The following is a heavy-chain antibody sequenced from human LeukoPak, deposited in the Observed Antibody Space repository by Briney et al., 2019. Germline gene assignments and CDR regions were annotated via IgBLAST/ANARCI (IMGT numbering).Heavy chain of an antibody. CDR2: ISWNSGSI. CDR3: AKDAFTMVRGVITYYFDY. CDR1: GFTFDDYA. V-gene: IGHV3-9*01. Sequence: AGGSLRLSCAASGFTFDDYAMHWVRQAPGKGLEWVSGISWNSGSIGYADSVKGRFTISRDNAKNSLYLQMNSLRAEDTALYYCAKDAFTMVRGVITYYFDYWGQGTLVTVSS. J-gene: IGHJ4*02. D-gene: IGHD3-10*01.